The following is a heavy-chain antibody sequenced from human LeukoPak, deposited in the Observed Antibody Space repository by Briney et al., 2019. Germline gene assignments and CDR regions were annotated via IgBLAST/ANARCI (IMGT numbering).Heavy chain of an antibody. CDR3: ARPNSGSFDY. J-gene: IGHJ4*02. V-gene: IGHV4-39*01. CDR1: GGSISSSSYY. Sequence: SETLSLTCTVFGGSISSSSYYWGWIRQPPGKGLEWIGSIYYSGSTYYNPSLKSRVTISVDTSKNQFSLKLSSVTAADTAVYYCARPNSGSFDYWGQGTLVTVSS. D-gene: IGHD3-22*01. CDR2: IYYSGST.